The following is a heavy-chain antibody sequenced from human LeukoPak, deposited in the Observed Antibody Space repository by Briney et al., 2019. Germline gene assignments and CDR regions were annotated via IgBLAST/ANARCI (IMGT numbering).Heavy chain of an antibody. CDR2: ISWSRYII. CDR3: VRDHAGGSCVDCPLGDAFDT. CDR1: GFTFDEYA. Sequence: PGGSLRLSCAASGFTFDEYAMHWVRQAPGKGLEWVSGISWSRYIIEYADSVRGRFTISRDNAKNSLFLQMNSLRAEDSAMYYCVRDHAGGSCVDCPLGDAFDTWGQGTMVTVSS. J-gene: IGHJ3*02. D-gene: IGHD2-15*01. V-gene: IGHV3-9*01.